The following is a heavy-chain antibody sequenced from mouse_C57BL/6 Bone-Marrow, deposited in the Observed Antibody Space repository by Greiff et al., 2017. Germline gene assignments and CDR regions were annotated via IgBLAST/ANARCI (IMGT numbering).Heavy chain of an antibody. CDR1: GYTFTSYW. CDR3: TRDDFYYSDY. D-gene: IGHD2-12*01. J-gene: IGHJ2*01. Sequence: QVQLKQSGAELAKPGASVKLSCKASGYTFTSYWMHWVKQRPGQGLEWIGYINPGSGDTKYNQKFKDKATLTADKSSSTAYMQLSSLTYEDSAVYYCTRDDFYYSDYWGQGTTLTVSS. V-gene: IGHV1-7*01. CDR2: INPGSGDT.